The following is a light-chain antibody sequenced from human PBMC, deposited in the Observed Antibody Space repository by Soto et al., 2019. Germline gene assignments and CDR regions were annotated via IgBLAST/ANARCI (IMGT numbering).Light chain of an antibody. V-gene: IGKV3-20*01. CDR2: GAS. CDR3: QQYDNWPLT. Sequence: DIVLTQSPGTLSLSPGERAALSCRASQSVSSSYLAWYQQKPGQAPRLLIYGASKRATGIPDRFSGSGSGTVFTLTMMRLEREDLAVYYWQQYDNWPLTFGGGTKVEIK. CDR1: QSVSSSY. J-gene: IGKJ4*02.